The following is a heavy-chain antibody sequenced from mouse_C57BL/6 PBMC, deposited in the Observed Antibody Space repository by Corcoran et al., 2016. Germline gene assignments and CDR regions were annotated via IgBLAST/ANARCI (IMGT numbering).Heavy chain of an antibody. CDR1: GFTVSSNY. CDR2: IYSGGST. Sequence: EVQLVESGGGLIQPGGSLRLPCAASGFTVSSNYMSWVRQAPGKGLEWVSVIYSGGSTYYADSVKGRFTIARDDSKNRLYLEMKSLRAEDTAVYYCARGRGYSYVGYAFDIWGQGTMVTVSS. V-gene: IGHV5-6-5*01. J-gene: IGHJ3*01. D-gene: IGHD3-3*01. CDR3: ARGRGYSYVGYAFDI.